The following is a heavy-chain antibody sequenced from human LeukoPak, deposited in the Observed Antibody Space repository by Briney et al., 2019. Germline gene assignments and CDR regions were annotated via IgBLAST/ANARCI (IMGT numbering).Heavy chain of an antibody. CDR3: AKGYCGGDWYPDY. V-gene: IGHV3-23*01. CDR2: ISGSGGST. J-gene: IGHJ4*02. Sequence: GGSLRLSCAASGFTFSSYAMSWVRQAPGKGLEWVSRISGSGGSTYYADSVKGRFTISRDNSINTLYLQMNSLRAEDTALYYCAKGYCGGDWYPDYWGQGTLVTVSS. D-gene: IGHD2-21*02. CDR1: GFTFSSYA.